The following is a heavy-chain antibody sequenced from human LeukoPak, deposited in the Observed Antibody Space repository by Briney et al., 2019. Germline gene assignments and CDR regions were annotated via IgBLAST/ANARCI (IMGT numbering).Heavy chain of an antibody. J-gene: IGHJ6*02. V-gene: IGHV4-59*08. CDR3: AGGEKAHGSGSYVYYGMDV. D-gene: IGHD3-10*01. CDR1: GGSISSYY. Sequence: SETLSLTCTVSGGSISSYYWSWIRQPPGKGLEWIGYIYYIGNTNYNPSLKSRVTISADTSKNQFSLKLSSVTAADTAVYYCAGGEKAHGSGSYVYYGMDVWGQGTTVIVSS. CDR2: IYYIGNT.